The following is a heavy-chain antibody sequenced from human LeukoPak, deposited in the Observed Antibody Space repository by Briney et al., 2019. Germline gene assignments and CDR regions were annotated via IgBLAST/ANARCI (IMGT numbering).Heavy chain of an antibody. D-gene: IGHD6-19*01. CDR2: INPNSGGT. Sequence: GSVWVSCKASGYTFTGYYMHWVRQAPGQGLEWMGWINPNSGGTNYAQKFQGRFTMTRDTSISTAYMELSRLRSDDTAVYYCARIAVAGPYYFDYWPQGTGVPVSS. CDR3: ARIAVAGPYYFDY. V-gene: IGHV1-2*02. J-gene: IGHJ4*02. CDR1: GYTFTGYY.